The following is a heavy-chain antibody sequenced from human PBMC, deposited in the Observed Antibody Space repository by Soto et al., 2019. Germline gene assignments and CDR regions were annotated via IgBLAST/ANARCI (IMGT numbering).Heavy chain of an antibody. Sequence: SETLSLTCTVSGGSISSGGYYWSWIRQHPGKGLEWIGYIYYSGSTYYNPSLKSRVTISVDTSKNQFSLKLSSVTAADTAVYYCARDPRGGNPYFDYWGQGTLVTVSS. CDR3: ARDPRGGNPYFDY. V-gene: IGHV4-31*03. CDR2: IYYSGST. CDR1: GGSISSGGYY. D-gene: IGHD3-16*01. J-gene: IGHJ4*02.